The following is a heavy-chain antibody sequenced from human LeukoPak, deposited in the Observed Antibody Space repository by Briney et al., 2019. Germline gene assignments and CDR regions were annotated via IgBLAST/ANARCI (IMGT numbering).Heavy chain of an antibody. CDR1: GGSFSGYY. CDR2: INHSGST. J-gene: IGHJ4*02. CDR3: AGRRYYYYFDY. Sequence: SETLSLTCAVYGGSFSGYYWSWIRQPPGKGLEWIGEINHSGSTNYNPSLKSRVTISVDTSKNQFSLKLSSVTAADTAVYYCAGRRYYYYFDYWGQGTLVTVSS. D-gene: IGHD2/OR15-2a*01. V-gene: IGHV4-34*01.